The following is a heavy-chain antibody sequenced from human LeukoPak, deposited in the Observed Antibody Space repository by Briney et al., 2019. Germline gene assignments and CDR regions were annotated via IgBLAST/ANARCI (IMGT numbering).Heavy chain of an antibody. D-gene: IGHD1-26*01. CDR2: MYYDGST. CDR1: GGSIYSTTFY. Sequence: SETLSLACTVSGGSIYSTTFYWGWIRQPPGKGLEWIGSMYYDGSTYHNPSLKSRVTISVDTSNNQFFLKLTSVPAADTAVYFCARRSDSGSDDGEDYFDYWGQGTLVTVSS. J-gene: IGHJ4*02. CDR3: ARRSDSGSDDGEDYFDY. V-gene: IGHV4-39*01.